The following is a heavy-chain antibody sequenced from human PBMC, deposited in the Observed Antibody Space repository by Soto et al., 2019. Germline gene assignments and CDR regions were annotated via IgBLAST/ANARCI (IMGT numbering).Heavy chain of an antibody. J-gene: IGHJ4*02. Sequence: QVQLVQSGAEVRKPGASVKVSCEASGYTFTSYDIYWVRQATRQGLEWMGWMNPNTGNSGYAQKFQGRVTMTSDTSISTAHMELSSLRSEDTVVYYCARRAETNGWNGFGADKYYFDFWGQGTLVTVSS. D-gene: IGHD1-1*01. V-gene: IGHV1-8*01. CDR3: ARRAETNGWNGFGADKYYFDF. CDR1: GYTFTSYD. CDR2: MNPNTGNS.